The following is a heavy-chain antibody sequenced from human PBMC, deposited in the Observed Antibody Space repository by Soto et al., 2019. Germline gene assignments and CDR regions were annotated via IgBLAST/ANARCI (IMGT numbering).Heavy chain of an antibody. J-gene: IGHJ4*02. CDR1: GFTFSSYG. CDR2: ISGSGDAK. CDR3: AEDFDSDETSHGPNDY. V-gene: IGHV3-23*01. D-gene: IGHD3-22*01. Sequence: EVHLLESGGGLVQPGESLRLSCAASGFTFSSYGMSWVRQAPGKGLEWASIISGSGDAKYYADSVKGRFTISRDNSKNTMYLQMDSLRAEDTAVYYCAEDFDSDETSHGPNDYWGQGTLVTVSS.